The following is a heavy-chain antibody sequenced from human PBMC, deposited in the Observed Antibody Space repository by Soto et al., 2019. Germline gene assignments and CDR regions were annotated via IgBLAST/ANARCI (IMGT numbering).Heavy chain of an antibody. V-gene: IGHV3-11*01. CDR1: GFTFSDYY. Sequence: GGSLRLSCAASGFTFSDYYMSWIRQAPGKGLEWVSYISSSGSTIYYADSVKGRFTISRDNAKNSLYLQMNSLRAEDTAVYYCARVWDIVVVPAAMRDPAREYYFDYWGQGTLVTVSS. J-gene: IGHJ4*02. D-gene: IGHD2-2*01. CDR2: ISSSGSTI. CDR3: ARVWDIVVVPAAMRDPAREYYFDY.